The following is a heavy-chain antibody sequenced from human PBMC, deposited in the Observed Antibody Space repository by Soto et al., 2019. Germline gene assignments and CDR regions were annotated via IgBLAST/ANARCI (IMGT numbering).Heavy chain of an antibody. CDR1: GFTFSSYG. CDR2: ISYDGSNK. J-gene: IGHJ6*03. D-gene: IGHD3-3*01. V-gene: IGHV3-30*18. CDR3: AKGAPPQYYDFWSGYSYYYYMDV. Sequence: QVQLVESGGGVVQPGRSLRLSCAASGFTFSSYGMHWVRQAPGKGLEWVAVISYDGSNKYYADSVKGRFTISRDNSKNTLYPQKNSPRAEDTAVYYCAKGAPPQYYDFWSGYSYYYYMDVWGKGTTVTVSS.